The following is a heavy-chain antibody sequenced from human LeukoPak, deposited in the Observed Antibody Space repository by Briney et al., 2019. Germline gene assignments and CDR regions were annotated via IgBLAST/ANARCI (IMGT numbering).Heavy chain of an antibody. CDR1: GFIFSSNY. J-gene: IGHJ4*02. V-gene: IGHV3-53*01. D-gene: IGHD3-22*01. CDR2: ISSGGNT. Sequence: PGGSLRLSCAASGFIFSSNYMSWVRQAPGKGLEWVSVISSGGNTYYADSVKGRFTISRDNSKNTVFLQMNSLRAEDTALYYCAREVRGYYFDYWGQGTLVTVSS. CDR3: AREVRGYYFDY.